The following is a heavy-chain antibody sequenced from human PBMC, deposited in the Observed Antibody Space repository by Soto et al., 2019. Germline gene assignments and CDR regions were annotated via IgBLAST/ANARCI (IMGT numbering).Heavy chain of an antibody. Sequence: QVQLVESGGGVVQPGRSLRLSCAVSGFSFSDHGMHWVRQAPGKGLEWVAVISHDGRNKRYGDTVRGRITISRDNSKNTVYLEMNSLTVDDTGIYYCARDHWKQWLGYLDYWGRGALVTVSS. D-gene: IGHD6-19*01. CDR1: GFSFSDHG. CDR2: ISHDGRNK. J-gene: IGHJ4*02. V-gene: IGHV3-30*03. CDR3: ARDHWKQWLGYLDY.